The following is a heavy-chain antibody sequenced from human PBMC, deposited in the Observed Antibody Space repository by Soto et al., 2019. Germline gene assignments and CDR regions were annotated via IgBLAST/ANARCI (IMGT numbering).Heavy chain of an antibody. Sequence: ASVKVSCKASGYTFTSYGISWVRQAPGQGLEWMGWISAYNGNTNYAQKLQGRVTMTTDTSTSTAYMELRSLRSDDTAVYYCARLRARVYAPYYYYYYMDVWAKGTTVTVSS. CDR3: ARLRARVYAPYYYYYYMDV. CDR1: GYTFTSYG. CDR2: ISAYNGNT. D-gene: IGHD2-8*01. V-gene: IGHV1-18*01. J-gene: IGHJ6*03.